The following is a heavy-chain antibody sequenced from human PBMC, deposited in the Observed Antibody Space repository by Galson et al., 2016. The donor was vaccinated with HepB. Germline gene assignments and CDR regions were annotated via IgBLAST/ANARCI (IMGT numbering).Heavy chain of an antibody. CDR1: GFTFNIYA. CDR2: INAGSGNT. V-gene: IGHV3-23*01. D-gene: IGHD1-26*01. J-gene: IGHJ4*02. CDR3: AKAVLRERTWLYFDD. Sequence: SLRLSCAASGFTFNIYALTWVRQAPGRGLEWVSSINAGSGNTYYADSVKGRFTISRDNSKNTLYLYMDSVRAEDTAMYFCAKAVLRERTWLYFDDWGQGTLVTVSS.